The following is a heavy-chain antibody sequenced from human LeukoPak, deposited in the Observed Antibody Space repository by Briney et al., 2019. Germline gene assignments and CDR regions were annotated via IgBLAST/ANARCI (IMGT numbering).Heavy chain of an antibody. J-gene: IGHJ4*02. D-gene: IGHD6-19*01. CDR1: GFTFSSYS. V-gene: IGHV3-30*03. CDR3: ARDVLAVAAHPERFDY. CDR2: ISYDGSNK. Sequence: GGSLRLSCAASGFTFSSYSMNWVRQAPGKGLEWVAVISYDGSNKYYADSVKGRFTISRDDSKNTLYLQMNSLRAEDTAVYYCARDVLAVAAHPERFDYWGQGTLVTVSS.